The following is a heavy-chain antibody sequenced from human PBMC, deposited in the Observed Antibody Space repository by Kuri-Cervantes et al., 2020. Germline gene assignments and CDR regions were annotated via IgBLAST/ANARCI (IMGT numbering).Heavy chain of an antibody. D-gene: IGHD1-26*01. V-gene: IGHV1-69*13. CDR2: IIPTFGTA. CDR1: GGTFSSYA. Sequence: SVKVSCKASGGTFSSYAISWVRQAPGQGLEWMGGIIPTFGTANYAQKFQGRVTITADESTSTAYMELSSLRSEDTAVYYCARGSPPEAPWVFGMDVWAKGPRSPSP. J-gene: IGHJ6*02. CDR3: ARGSPPEAPWVFGMDV.